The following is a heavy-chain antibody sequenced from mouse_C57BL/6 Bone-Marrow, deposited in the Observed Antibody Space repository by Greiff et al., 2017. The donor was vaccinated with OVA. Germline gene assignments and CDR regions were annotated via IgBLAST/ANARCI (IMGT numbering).Heavy chain of an antibody. V-gene: IGHV1-58*01. D-gene: IGHD2-3*01. CDR2: IYIGNGYT. Sequence: VQLKQSGAELVRPGSSVKMSCKTSGYTFTSYGINWVKQRPGQGLEWIGYIYIGNGYTEYNEKFKGKATLTSDTSSSTAYMQLSSLTSEDSAIYFCAFYDGYQRDYAMDYWGQGTSVTVSS. CDR3: AFYDGYQRDYAMDY. J-gene: IGHJ4*01. CDR1: GYTFTSYG.